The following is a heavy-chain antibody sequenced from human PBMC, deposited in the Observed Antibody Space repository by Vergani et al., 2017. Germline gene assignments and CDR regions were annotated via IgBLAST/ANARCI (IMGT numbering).Heavy chain of an antibody. CDR3: ARDQYYDSSELYY. CDR1: GFTFSPAC. J-gene: IGHJ4*02. V-gene: IGHV3-15*07. D-gene: IGHD3-22*01. Sequence: EVQLVESGGGLVKPGGSLRLSCAASGFTFSPACMNWVRQAPAQGLYCFGRIKSKTDGGTTDYAAPVKGRFTISRDDSKNTLYLQMNSLRAEDTAVYYCARDQYYDSSELYYWGQGTLVTVSS. CDR2: IKSKTDGGTT.